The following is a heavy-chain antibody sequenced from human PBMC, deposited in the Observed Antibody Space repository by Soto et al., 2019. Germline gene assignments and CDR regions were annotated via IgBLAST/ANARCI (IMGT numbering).Heavy chain of an antibody. Sequence: GGSLRLSCAASGFTFSSYGMHWVRQAPGKGLEWVAVISYDGSNKYYADSVKGRFTIPRDNSKNTLYLQMNSLRAEDTAVYYCAKDRGSSWGIGFYYYYGMDVWGQGTTVTVSS. CDR3: AKDRGSSWGIGFYYYYGMDV. D-gene: IGHD6-13*01. V-gene: IGHV3-30*18. J-gene: IGHJ6*02. CDR1: GFTFSSYG. CDR2: ISYDGSNK.